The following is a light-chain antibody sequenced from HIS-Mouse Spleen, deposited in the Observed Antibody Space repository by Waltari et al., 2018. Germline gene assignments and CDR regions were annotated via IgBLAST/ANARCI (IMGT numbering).Light chain of an antibody. Sequence: QSALTQPASVSGSPGQSITIPCPGTSSDVGGYNYVSWYQQHPGKAPKPMIYAVSHRPSGVSNRCSASKSGNTASLTISGLQAEDEADYYCSSYTSSSTLEVFGGGTKLTVL. CDR2: AVS. V-gene: IGLV2-14*01. CDR3: SSYTSSSTLEV. CDR1: SSDVGGYNY. J-gene: IGLJ2*01.